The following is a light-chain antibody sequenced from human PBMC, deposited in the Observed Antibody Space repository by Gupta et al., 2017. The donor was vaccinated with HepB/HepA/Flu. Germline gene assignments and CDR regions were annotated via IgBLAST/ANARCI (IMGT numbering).Light chain of an antibody. V-gene: IGLV3-19*01. CDR2: GKN. J-gene: IGLJ3*02. CDR3: NSRDSSGNHDWV. Sequence: SSELTQDPAVSVALGQTVRITCQGDSRRSYYASWYQQKPGQAPGLVIYGKNSLPSGIPDRFSGSSSGNTASLTITGAQAEDEADYYCNSRDSSGNHDWVFGGGTKLTVL. CDR1: SRRSYY.